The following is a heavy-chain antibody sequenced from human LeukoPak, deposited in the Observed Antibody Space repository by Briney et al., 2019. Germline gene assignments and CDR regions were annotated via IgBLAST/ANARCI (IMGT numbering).Heavy chain of an antibody. CDR3: VRGYSLGPYGMDV. Sequence: GGSLRLSCSASGFPFSSYAMHWVRQAPGKGLEYVSAISDSGGSTHYADSVKGRFTISRDNFKNTLYLQMSSLRAEDTAVYFCVRGYSLGPYGMDVWGQGTTVTVSS. V-gene: IGHV3-64D*09. D-gene: IGHD2-15*01. J-gene: IGHJ6*02. CDR1: GFPFSSYA. CDR2: ISDSGGST.